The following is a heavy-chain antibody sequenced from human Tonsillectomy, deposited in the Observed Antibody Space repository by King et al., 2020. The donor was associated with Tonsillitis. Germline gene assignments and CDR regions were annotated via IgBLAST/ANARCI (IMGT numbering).Heavy chain of an antibody. CDR1: GFTFSHAW. Sequence: EVQLVESGGGLVKPGGSVRLSCAASGFTFSHAWMSWVRQAPGKGPEWVGRIKSKSDGETTDYAAPVKGRFIMSRDDSKNTLHLQMNSLKTEDTAVYYCTTDCSSTRCYNWAWFDTWGQGSLVTVSS. CDR3: TTDCSSTRCYNWAWFDT. D-gene: IGHD2-2*02. J-gene: IGHJ5*02. CDR2: IKSKSDGETT. V-gene: IGHV3-15*01.